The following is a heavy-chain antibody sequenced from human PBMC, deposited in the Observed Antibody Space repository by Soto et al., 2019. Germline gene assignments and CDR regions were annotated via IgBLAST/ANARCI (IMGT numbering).Heavy chain of an antibody. D-gene: IGHD2-21*01. J-gene: IGHJ6*03. CDR2: IYYSGST. CDR1: GGSISSSSYY. Sequence: SETLSLTCTVSGGSISSSSYYWGWIRQPPGKGLEWIGSIYYSGSTYYNPSLKSRVTISVDTSKNQFSLKLSSVTAADTAVYYCARHVRLMVVYYYYYMDVWGKGTTVTVSS. CDR3: ARHVRLMVVYYYYYMDV. V-gene: IGHV4-39*01.